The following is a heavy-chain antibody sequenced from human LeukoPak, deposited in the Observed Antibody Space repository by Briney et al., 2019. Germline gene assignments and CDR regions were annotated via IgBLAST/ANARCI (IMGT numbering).Heavy chain of an antibody. CDR3: ASRSIALATTGVELDY. V-gene: IGHV4-4*07. CDR2: IHTSGST. CDR1: GGSISSYY. Sequence: SETLSLTCTVSGGSISSYYWSWIRQPAGKGLEWIGRIHTSGSTKYNPSLKSRVTMSVDTSKNQCSLKLSSVTAADTAVYYCASRSIALATTGVELDYWGQGTLVTVSS. D-gene: IGHD6-19*01. J-gene: IGHJ4*02.